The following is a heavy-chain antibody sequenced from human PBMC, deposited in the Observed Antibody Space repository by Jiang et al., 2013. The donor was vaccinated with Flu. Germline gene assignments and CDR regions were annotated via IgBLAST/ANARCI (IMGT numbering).Heavy chain of an antibody. CDR2: ISSSGSTI. CDR3: ARDLSMVRGVIAY. J-gene: IGHJ4*02. V-gene: IGHV3-48*03. CDR1: GFTFSSYE. D-gene: IGHD3-10*01. Sequence: VQLLESGGGLVQPGGSLRLSCAASGFTFSSYEMNWVRQAPGKGLEWVSYISSSGSTIYYADSVKGRFTISRDNAKNSLYLQMNSLRAEDTAVYYCARDLSMVRGVIAYWGQGTLVTVSS.